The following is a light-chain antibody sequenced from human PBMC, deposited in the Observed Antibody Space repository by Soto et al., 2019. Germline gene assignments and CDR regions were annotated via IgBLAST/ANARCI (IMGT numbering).Light chain of an antibody. Sequence: DIVMTQSPDSLAVSLNERATINCKSSQSVLYNSNNKNSLGWYQQKPGQPPKLLIYWASTRESGVPDRFSGSGSGTDFTLTISSLQAEDVAVYYCQQYYSPPYTFGQGTKLEIK. CDR3: QQYYSPPYT. J-gene: IGKJ2*01. CDR2: WAS. CDR1: QSVLYNSNNKNS. V-gene: IGKV4-1*01.